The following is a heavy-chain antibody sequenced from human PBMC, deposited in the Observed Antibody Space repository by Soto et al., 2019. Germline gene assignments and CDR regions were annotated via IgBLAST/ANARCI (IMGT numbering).Heavy chain of an antibody. V-gene: IGHV3-72*01. D-gene: IGHD7-27*01. CDR1: GFTFSDHY. CDR3: ARVIELGIGAFDI. CDR2: TRNKANSYTT. J-gene: IGHJ3*02. Sequence: AGSLRLSCAVSGFTFSDHYMDWVRQAPGKGLEWVGRTRNKANSYTTEYAASVKGRFTISRDDSKNSLYLQMNSLKTEDTAVYYCARVIELGIGAFDIWGQGTMVTVSS.